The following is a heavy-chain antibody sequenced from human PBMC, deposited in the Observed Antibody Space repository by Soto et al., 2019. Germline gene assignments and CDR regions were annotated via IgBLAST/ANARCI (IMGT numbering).Heavy chain of an antibody. CDR2: IYYSGST. CDR3: ARYNAKDCSGGSCYQEPGRPLQAFDI. V-gene: IGHV4-31*03. Sequence: PSETMSLTCTVSNGSIHSLCYYYSWTCQHPGNCLEWILYIYYSGSTYYNPSLKSRVTISVDTSKNQFSLKLSSVTAADTAVYYCARYNAKDCSGGSCYQEPGRPLQAFDIWGQGTMVT. CDR1: NGSIHSLCYY. J-gene: IGHJ3*02. D-gene: IGHD2-15*01.